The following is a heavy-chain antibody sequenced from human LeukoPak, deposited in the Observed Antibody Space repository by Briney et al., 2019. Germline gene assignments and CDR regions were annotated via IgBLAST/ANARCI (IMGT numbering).Heavy chain of an antibody. D-gene: IGHD6-13*01. V-gene: IGHV3-23*01. CDR3: AKTGYSSSWYESDFDY. Sequence: PGGSLRLSCAASGFTFSSYDMTWVRQAPGRGLEWVSSIRPSGDNTYYGDSVKGRFTISRDNSKNTLYLQMNSLRAEDTAVYYCAKTGYSSSWYESDFDYWGQGTLVTVSS. CDR2: IRPSGDNT. J-gene: IGHJ4*02. CDR1: GFTFSSYD.